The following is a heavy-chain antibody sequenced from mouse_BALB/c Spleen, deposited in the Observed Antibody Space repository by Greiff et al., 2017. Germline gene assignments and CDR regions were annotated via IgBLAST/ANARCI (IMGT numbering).Heavy chain of an antibody. J-gene: IGHJ1*01. Sequence: QVQLQQSGAELARPGASVKMSCKASGYTFTSYTMHWVKQRPGQGLEWIGYINPSSGYTNYNQKFKDKATLTADKSSSTAYMQLSSLTSEDSAVYYCARSTTATWYFDVWGAGTTVTVSS. CDR2: INPSSGYT. D-gene: IGHD1-2*01. CDR1: GYTFTSYT. V-gene: IGHV1-4*01. CDR3: ARSTTATWYFDV.